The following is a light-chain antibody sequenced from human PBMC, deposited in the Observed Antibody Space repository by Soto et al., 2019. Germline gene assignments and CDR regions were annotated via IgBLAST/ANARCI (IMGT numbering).Light chain of an antibody. CDR1: SSDVGGYNY. CDR3: SSYAGSNNLGV. V-gene: IGLV2-8*01. Sequence: QSALTQPPSASGSPVQSVTISCTGTSSDVGGYNYVSWYQQHPGKAPKLMIYEVSKRPSGIPDRFSDSKSGNTASLTVSGLQAEDEADYYCSSYAGSNNLGVFGGGTQLTVL. J-gene: IGLJ2*01. CDR2: EVS.